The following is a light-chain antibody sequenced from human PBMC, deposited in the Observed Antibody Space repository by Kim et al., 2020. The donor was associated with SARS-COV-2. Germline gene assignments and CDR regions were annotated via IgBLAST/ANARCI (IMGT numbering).Light chain of an antibody. V-gene: IGLV4-69*01. Sequence: SVKLTCTLSSGHSSYAIAWHQQQPEKDPRYLMKLNSDGSHSKGDGIPDRFSGSSSGAERYLTISSLQSEDEADYYCQTWGTGIRVFGGGTQLTVL. CDR2: LNSDGSH. J-gene: IGLJ3*02. CDR3: QTWGTGIRV. CDR1: SGHSSYA.